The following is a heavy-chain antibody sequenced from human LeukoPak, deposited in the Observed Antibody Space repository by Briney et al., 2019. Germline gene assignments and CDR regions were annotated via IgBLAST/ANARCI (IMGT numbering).Heavy chain of an antibody. CDR3: ARDSDEYCSGGACSAFDH. J-gene: IGHJ4*02. CDR2: ISYDGSNK. CDR1: GFTFSSYA. D-gene: IGHD2-15*01. V-gene: IGHV3-30*04. Sequence: GGSLRLSCAASGFTFSSYAMHWVRQAPGKGLEWVAVISYDGSNKYYADSVKGRFTISRDNAKKSLYLQMNSLRAEDTAVYYCARDSDEYCSGGACSAFDHWGQGTLVTVSS.